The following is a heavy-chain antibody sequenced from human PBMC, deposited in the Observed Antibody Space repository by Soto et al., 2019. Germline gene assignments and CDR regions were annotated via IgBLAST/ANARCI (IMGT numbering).Heavy chain of an antibody. Sequence: QVQLVQSGAEVKKPGASVKVSCKASGYTFTSYAMHWVHQAPGQRLEWMGWINAGNGNTKYSQKFQGRVTITRDTSASTAYMELSSLRSEDTAVYYCARPLGYCSSTSCPPGPWGQGTLVTVSS. CDR3: ARPLGYCSSTSCPPGP. J-gene: IGHJ5*02. V-gene: IGHV1-3*01. D-gene: IGHD2-2*01. CDR2: INAGNGNT. CDR1: GYTFTSYA.